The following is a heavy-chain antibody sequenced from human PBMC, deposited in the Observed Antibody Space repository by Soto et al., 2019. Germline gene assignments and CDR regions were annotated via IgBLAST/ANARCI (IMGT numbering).Heavy chain of an antibody. J-gene: IGHJ4*02. V-gene: IGHV3-30-3*01. CDR1: GFTFSSYA. CDR3: ARDYESPLIAAAGTFDY. D-gene: IGHD6-13*01. Sequence: GGSLRLSCAASGFTFSSYAMHWVRQAPGKGLEWVAVISYDGSNKYYADSVKGRFTISRDNSKNTLYLQMNSLRAEDTAVYYCARDYESPLIAAAGTFDYWGQGTLVTVSS. CDR2: ISYDGSNK.